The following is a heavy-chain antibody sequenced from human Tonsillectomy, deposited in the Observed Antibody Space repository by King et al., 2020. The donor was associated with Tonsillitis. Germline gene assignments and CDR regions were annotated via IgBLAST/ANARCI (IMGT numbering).Heavy chain of an antibody. CDR2: IYISGNT. D-gene: IGHD3-22*01. CDR1: GGSISSHY. V-gene: IGHV4-4*07. CDR3: ARDNPYYYDSSGYYQSNWFDT. J-gene: IGHJ5*02. Sequence: QLQESGPGLVKSSETLSLTCTVSGGSISSHYWSWIRQPAGKGLEWIGHIYISGNTNYNPSLKSRVTMSVDTSKNQFSLKLSSVTAADTAVYYCARDNPYYYDSSGYYQSNWFDTWGQGTLVTVSS.